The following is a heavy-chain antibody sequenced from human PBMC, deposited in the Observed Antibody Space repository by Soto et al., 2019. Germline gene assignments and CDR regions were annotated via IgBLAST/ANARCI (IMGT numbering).Heavy chain of an antibody. J-gene: IGHJ6*03. D-gene: IGHD3-9*01. CDR1: GYTFTSYD. Sequence: ASVKVSCKASGYTFTSYDINWVRQSTGQGLEWMGWMNPNSGNTGYAQKFQGRVTMTRNTSISTAYMELSSLRSEDTAVYYCGRGSILTGYYGGYYYYYYMDVWGKGTTVTVSS. V-gene: IGHV1-8*01. CDR3: GRGSILTGYYGGYYYYYYMDV. CDR2: MNPNSGNT.